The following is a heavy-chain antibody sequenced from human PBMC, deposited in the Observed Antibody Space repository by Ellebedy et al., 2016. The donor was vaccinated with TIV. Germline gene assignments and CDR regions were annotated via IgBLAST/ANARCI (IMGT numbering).Heavy chain of an antibody. V-gene: IGHV1-3*01. CDR1: GYTFTSYG. D-gene: IGHD6-19*01. CDR3: ARVNQWQGFDA. CDR2: INAGNGST. J-gene: IGHJ5*02. Sequence: ASVKVSCXASGYTFTSYGISWVRRAPGQRLEWMGWINAGNGSTKYSQKFQGRVTITRDTSVRTAYMELSSLRSEDTAVYYCARVNQWQGFDAWGQGTLVTVSS.